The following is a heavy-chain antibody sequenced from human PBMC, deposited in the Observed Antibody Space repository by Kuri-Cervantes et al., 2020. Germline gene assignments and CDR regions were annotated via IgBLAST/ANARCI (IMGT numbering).Heavy chain of an antibody. CDR2: IIPIFGTA. CDR1: GYTFTSYD. Sequence: SVKVSCKASGYTFTSYDINWVRQAPGQGLEWMGGIIPIFGTANYAQKFQGRVTITADKSTSTAYMELSSLRSEDTAVYYCARGRDYNFWSGYLGWFDPWSQGTLVTVSS. CDR3: ARGRDYNFWSGYLGWFDP. J-gene: IGHJ5*02. D-gene: IGHD3-3*01. V-gene: IGHV1-69*06.